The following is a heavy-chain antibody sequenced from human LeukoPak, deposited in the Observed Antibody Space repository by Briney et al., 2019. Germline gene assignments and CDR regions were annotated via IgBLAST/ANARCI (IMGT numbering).Heavy chain of an antibody. V-gene: IGHV3-7*01. CDR3: ARDGVYSSSSPDY. D-gene: IGHD6-6*01. CDR2: IKQDGSAK. Sequence: WGSLRLSCAASGFTFSTYWMSGVRQAPGKGLEWVANIKQDGSAKYYVDSVKGRFTISRDNAKNSLYLQMNSLRAEDTAVYYCARDGVYSSSSPDYWGQGTLVTVSS. J-gene: IGHJ4*02. CDR1: GFTFSTYW.